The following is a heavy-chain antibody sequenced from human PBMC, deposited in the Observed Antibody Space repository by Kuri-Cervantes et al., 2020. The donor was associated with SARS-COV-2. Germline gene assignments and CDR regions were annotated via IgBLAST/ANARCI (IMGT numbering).Heavy chain of an antibody. CDR3: ARGNWELRNWYFDL. CDR1: GGSISSYY. D-gene: IGHD1-26*01. V-gene: IGHV4-59*01. CDR2: IYYSGST. J-gene: IGHJ2*01. Sequence: GSLRLSCTVSGGSISSYYWSWIRQPPGKGLEWIGYIYYSGSTNYNPSLKSRVTISVDTSKNQFSLKLSSVTAPDTAVYYCARGNWELRNWYFDLWGRGTLVTVSS.